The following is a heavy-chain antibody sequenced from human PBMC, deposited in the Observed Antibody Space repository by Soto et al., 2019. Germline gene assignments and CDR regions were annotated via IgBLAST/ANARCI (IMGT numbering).Heavy chain of an antibody. D-gene: IGHD6-25*01. CDR1: GFSFSSYA. Sequence: QVQLVESGGGVVQPGRSLRLSCAASGFSFSSYAMHWVRQAPGKGLEWVAVVSSGGNNKYYADSVKGRFTISRDNSKNTLYLQMNSLRPEDTAVYYCAKDPQREGYWGQGTLVTVSS. V-gene: IGHV3-30-3*01. CDR3: AKDPQREGY. CDR2: VSSGGNNK. J-gene: IGHJ4*02.